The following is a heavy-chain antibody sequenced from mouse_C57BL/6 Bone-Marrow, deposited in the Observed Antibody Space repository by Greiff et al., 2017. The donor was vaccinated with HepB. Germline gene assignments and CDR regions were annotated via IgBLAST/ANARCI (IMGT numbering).Heavy chain of an antibody. D-gene: IGHD1-1*01. CDR3: ARRAYGSSLYFDY. CDR2: IDPSDSYT. CDR1: GYTFTSYW. J-gene: IGHJ2*01. V-gene: IGHV1-69*01. Sequence: VKQSCKASGYTFTSYWMHWVKQRPGQGLEWIGEIDPSDSYTNYNQKFKGKSTLTVDKSSSTAYMQLSSLTSEDSAVYYCARRAYGSSLYFDYWGQGTTLTVSS.